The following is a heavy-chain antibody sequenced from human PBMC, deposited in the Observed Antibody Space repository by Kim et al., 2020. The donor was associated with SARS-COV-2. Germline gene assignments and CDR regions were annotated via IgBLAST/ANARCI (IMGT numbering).Heavy chain of an antibody. CDR2: ITYDGSNK. CDR1: GFTFSSYA. J-gene: IGHJ6*02. Sequence: GGSLRLSCAASGFTFSSYAMHWVRQAPGKGLEWVAVITYDGSNKYYVDSVKGRFTISRDNSKNTLYLQMNSLRAEDTAVYYCARGNSGGYRDGMDVWGQETTVTVSS. D-gene: IGHD2-15*01. CDR3: ARGNSGGYRDGMDV. V-gene: IGHV3-30*04.